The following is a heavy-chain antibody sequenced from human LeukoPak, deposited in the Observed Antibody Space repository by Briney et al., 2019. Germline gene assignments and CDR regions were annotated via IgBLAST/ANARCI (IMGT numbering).Heavy chain of an antibody. CDR3: ARLSSSSLIDY. Sequence: PSETLSLTCTVSGGSISSSSYYWGWIRQPPGKGLEWIGSIYYSGSTYYNPSLKSRVTISVDTSKNQFSLKLSSVTAADTAVYYCARLSSSSLIDYWGQGTLVTVSS. CDR2: IYYSGST. J-gene: IGHJ4*02. V-gene: IGHV4-39*01. D-gene: IGHD6-6*01. CDR1: GGSISSSSYY.